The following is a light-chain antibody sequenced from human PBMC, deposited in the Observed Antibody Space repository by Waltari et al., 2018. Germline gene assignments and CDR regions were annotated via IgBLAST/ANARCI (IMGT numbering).Light chain of an antibody. CDR1: QSVSRA. CDR2: GAS. J-gene: IGKJ1*01. Sequence: EIVLTQSPGTVSLSPGEKATLSCRASQSVSRALAWYQQKPGQAPRPLMYGASIRATGIPDRFSGGGSGTDFSLTISRLEPEDSASYYCQHYVTLPVTFGQGTKVEIK. V-gene: IGKV3-20*01. CDR3: QHYVTLPVT.